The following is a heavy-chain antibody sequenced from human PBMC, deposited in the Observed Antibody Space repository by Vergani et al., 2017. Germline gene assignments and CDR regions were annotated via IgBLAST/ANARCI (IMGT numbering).Heavy chain of an antibody. D-gene: IGHD2-15*01. CDR1: GFTFSSYS. Sequence: EVQLVESGGGLVQPGGSLRLSCAASGFTFSSYSMNWVRQAPGKGLEWVANIKQDGSEKYYVDSVKGRFTISRDNAKNSLYLQMNSLRAEDTAVYFCARRGGLDYWGQGTLVTVSS. V-gene: IGHV3-7*03. J-gene: IGHJ4*02. CDR3: ARRGGLDY. CDR2: IKQDGSEK.